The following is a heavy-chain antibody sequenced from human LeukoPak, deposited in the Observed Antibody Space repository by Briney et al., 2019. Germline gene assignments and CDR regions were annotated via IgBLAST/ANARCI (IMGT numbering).Heavy chain of an antibody. CDR3: TSHAAFDP. J-gene: IGHJ5*02. CDR1: GFTFSSYA. CDR2: IKSKNVGGTT. Sequence: GGSLRLSCAASGFTFSSYAMSWVRQAPGRGLEWVGRIKSKNVGGTTDYAAPVKGRFTISRDDSKNTVYLQMNSLKIEDTAVYYCTSHAAFDPWGQGTLVTVSS. V-gene: IGHV3-15*01.